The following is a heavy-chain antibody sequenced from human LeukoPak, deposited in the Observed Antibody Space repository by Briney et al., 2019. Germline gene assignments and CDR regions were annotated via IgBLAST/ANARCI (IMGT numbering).Heavy chain of an antibody. J-gene: IGHJ6*03. Sequence: PGGSLRLSCAASGFTFSRYPMHWVRQAPGKGLEYVSGISSNGVSTYYANSVKGRFTISRDNSKGTLYLQMGSLRPDDMAVYYCASGLLRFLEWFPHYYMDVWGKGTTVTVS. CDR1: GFTFSRYP. V-gene: IGHV3-64*01. CDR2: ISSNGVST. CDR3: ASGLLRFLEWFPHYYMDV. D-gene: IGHD3-3*01.